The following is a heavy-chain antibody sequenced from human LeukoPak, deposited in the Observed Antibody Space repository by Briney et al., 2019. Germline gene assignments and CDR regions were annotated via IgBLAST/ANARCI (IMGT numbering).Heavy chain of an antibody. CDR2: INPNSGGT. J-gene: IGHJ6*03. CDR1: GYTFTSYG. V-gene: IGHV1-2*02. CDR3: ARDWYSSDYYYYMDV. D-gene: IGHD6-25*01. Sequence: ASVKVSCKASGYTFTSYGISWVRQAPGQGLEWMGWINPNSGGTNYAQKFQGRVTMTRDTSISTAYMELSRLRSDDTAVYYCARDWYSSDYYYYMDVWGKGTTVTVSS.